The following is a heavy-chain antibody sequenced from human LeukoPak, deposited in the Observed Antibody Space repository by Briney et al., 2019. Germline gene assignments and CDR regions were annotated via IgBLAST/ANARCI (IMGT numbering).Heavy chain of an antibody. CDR2: IYHSGST. CDR1: GGSISSSYW. CDR3: ARDDESSSYDY. J-gene: IGHJ4*02. D-gene: IGHD5-12*01. V-gene: IGHV4-4*02. Sequence: SETLSLTCAVSGGSISSSYWWTWVRQPPGKGLGWFGKIYHSGSTNYNASFKSRVNISVDKSKNQFSVKLSCVTAADTAVYYCARDDESSSYDYWGQGPLVTVSS.